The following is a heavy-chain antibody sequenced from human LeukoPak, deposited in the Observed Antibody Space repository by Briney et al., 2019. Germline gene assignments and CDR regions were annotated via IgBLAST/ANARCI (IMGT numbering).Heavy chain of an antibody. CDR2: MNPNSGNT. J-gene: IGHJ5*02. CDR1: GYTFTGYY. V-gene: IGHV1-8*03. Sequence: ASVKVSCKASGYTFTGYYMHWVPQATGQGLEWMGWMNPNSGNTGYAQKFQGRVTITRNTSISTAYMELSSLRSEDTAVYYCARGSGSGCVFDPWGQGTLVTVSS. CDR3: ARGSGSGCVFDP. D-gene: IGHD6-19*01.